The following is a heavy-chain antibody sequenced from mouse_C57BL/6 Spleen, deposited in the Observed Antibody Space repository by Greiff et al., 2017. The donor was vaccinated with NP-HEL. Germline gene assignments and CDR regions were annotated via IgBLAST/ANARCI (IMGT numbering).Heavy chain of an antibody. CDR1: GYAFSSSW. CDR3: ARYGDSSGLFDY. J-gene: IGHJ2*01. D-gene: IGHD3-2*02. Sequence: VQLQQSGPELVKPGASVKISCKASGYAFSSSWMNWVKQRPGQGLEWIGRIYPGDGDTNYNGKFKGKATLTADKSSSTAYMQLSSLTSEDSAVYCCARYGDSSGLFDYWGQGTTLTVSS. CDR2: IYPGDGDT. V-gene: IGHV1-82*01.